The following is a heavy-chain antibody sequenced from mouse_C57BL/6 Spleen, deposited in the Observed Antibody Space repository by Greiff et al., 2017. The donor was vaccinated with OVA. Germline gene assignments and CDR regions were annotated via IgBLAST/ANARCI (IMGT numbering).Heavy chain of an antibody. CDR2: IDPSDSYT. J-gene: IGHJ2*01. CDR3: ARITTVVADY. V-gene: IGHV1-50*01. D-gene: IGHD1-1*01. Sequence: QVQLQQPGAELVKPGASVKLSCKASGYTFTSYWMQWVKQRPGQGLEWIGEIDPSDSYTNYNQKFKGKATLTIDTSSSTAYMQLISLTSEDSAVYYCARITTVVADYWGQGTTLTVSS. CDR1: GYTFTSYW.